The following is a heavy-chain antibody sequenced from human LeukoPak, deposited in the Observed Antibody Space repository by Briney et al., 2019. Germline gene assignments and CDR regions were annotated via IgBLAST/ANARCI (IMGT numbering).Heavy chain of an antibody. D-gene: IGHD2-2*01. Sequence: GGSLRLSCAASGFTFSSYGMHWVRQAPGKGLEWVAVIWYDGSNKYYADSVKGRFTISRDNPKNTLYLQMNSLRAEDTAVYYCAREIIYCSSISCPFDYWGQGTLVTVSS. J-gene: IGHJ4*02. CDR3: AREIIYCSSISCPFDY. V-gene: IGHV3-33*01. CDR2: IWYDGSNK. CDR1: GFTFSSYG.